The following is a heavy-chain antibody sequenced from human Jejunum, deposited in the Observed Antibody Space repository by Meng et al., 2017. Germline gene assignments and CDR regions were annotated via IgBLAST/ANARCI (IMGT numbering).Heavy chain of an antibody. CDR1: GASISSSTW. J-gene: IGHJ4*02. D-gene: IGHD2-2*02. Sequence: QGQLQESGPRLVKSSGTLSLTCAVSGASISSSTWWSWVRQPPGKGLEWIGEIYRSGSTYYNPSLKSRVTISVDKSNNQFSLKLSSVTAADTAVYYCARDSTNTLGSQTYYFDYWGQGTLVTVSS. CDR2: IYRSGST. CDR3: ARDSTNTLGSQTYYFDY. V-gene: IGHV4-4*02.